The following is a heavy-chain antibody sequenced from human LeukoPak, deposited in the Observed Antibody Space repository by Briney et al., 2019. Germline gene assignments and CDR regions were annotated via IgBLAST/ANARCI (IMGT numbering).Heavy chain of an antibody. J-gene: IGHJ4*02. Sequence: SETLSLTCAVYGGSFSGYYWSWIRQPPGKGLEWIGEINHSGSTNYNPSLKSRVTISVDTSKNQFSLKLSSVTAADTAVYYCARGPVDREITIFGVVIIGFYLDYWGQGTLVTVSS. CDR3: ARGPVDREITIFGVVIIGFYLDY. CDR1: GGSFSGYY. V-gene: IGHV4-34*01. D-gene: IGHD3-3*01. CDR2: INHSGST.